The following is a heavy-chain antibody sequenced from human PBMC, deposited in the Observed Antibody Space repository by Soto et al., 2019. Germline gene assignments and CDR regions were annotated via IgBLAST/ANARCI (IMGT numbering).Heavy chain of an antibody. CDR1: GFTFSSYA. Sequence: HPGGSLRLSCAASGFTFSSYAMSWVRQAPGKGLEWVSAISGSGGSTYYADTVKGRFTISRDNSKNTLYLQMNSLRAEDTAVYYFAKDFFGFESLDQPGYWGQGTLVTVSS. CDR3: AKDFFGFESLDQPGY. CDR2: ISGSGGST. J-gene: IGHJ4*02. D-gene: IGHD3-10*01. V-gene: IGHV3-23*01.